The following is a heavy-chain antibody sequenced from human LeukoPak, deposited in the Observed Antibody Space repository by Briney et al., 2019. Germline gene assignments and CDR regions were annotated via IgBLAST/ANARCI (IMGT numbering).Heavy chain of an antibody. D-gene: IGHD5-24*01. CDR3: ARVLVGMATIGIFDY. V-gene: IGHV4-59*01. J-gene: IGHJ4*02. CDR1: GGSISSYY. CDR2: IYYSGST. Sequence: SEILSLTCTVSGGSISSYYWSWIRQPPGKGLEWIGYIYYSGSTNYNPSLKSRVTISVDTSKNQFSLKLSSVTAADTAVYYCARVLVGMATIGIFDYWGQGTLVTVSS.